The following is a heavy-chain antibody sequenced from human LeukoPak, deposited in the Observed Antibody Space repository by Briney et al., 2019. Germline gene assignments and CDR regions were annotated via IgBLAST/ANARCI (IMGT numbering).Heavy chain of an antibody. J-gene: IGHJ3*02. CDR3: ARDLVTVTKGFDI. V-gene: IGHV4-59*11. CDR1: DDSFSSHY. D-gene: IGHD4-17*01. CDR2: ISYVGST. Sequence: TSSETLSLTCAVSDDSFSSHYWTWIRQPPGKRLEWIGYISYVGSTNYNPSLKSRVTISIDTSKNQFSLKLTSVTAADTAVYYCARDLVTVTKGFDIWGQGTMVSVSS.